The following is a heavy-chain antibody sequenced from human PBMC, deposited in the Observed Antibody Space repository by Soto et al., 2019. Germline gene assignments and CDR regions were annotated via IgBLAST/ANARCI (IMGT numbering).Heavy chain of an antibody. D-gene: IGHD1-26*01. CDR3: AKDIVGATRVYYYGMDV. CDR2: ISGSGGST. CDR1: GFTFSSYA. Sequence: GSLRLSCAASGFTFSSYAMSWVRQAPGKGLEWVSAISGSGGSTYYADSVKGRFTISRDNSKNTLYLQMNSLRAEDTAVYYCAKDIVGATRVYYYGMDVWGQGTTVTVSS. V-gene: IGHV3-23*01. J-gene: IGHJ6*02.